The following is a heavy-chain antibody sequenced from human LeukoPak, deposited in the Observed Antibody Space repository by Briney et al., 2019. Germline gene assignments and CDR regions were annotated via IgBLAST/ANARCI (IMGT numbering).Heavy chain of an antibody. Sequence: GASVKVPCKASGYTFTSYGISWVRQAPGQGLEWMGWISAYNGNTNYAQKLQGRVTMTTDTSTSTAYMELRSLRSDDTAVYYCARVPYDFWSGLLHYFDYWGQGTLVTVSS. CDR3: ARVPYDFWSGLLHYFDY. D-gene: IGHD3-3*01. CDR1: GYTFTSYG. J-gene: IGHJ4*02. CDR2: ISAYNGNT. V-gene: IGHV1-18*01.